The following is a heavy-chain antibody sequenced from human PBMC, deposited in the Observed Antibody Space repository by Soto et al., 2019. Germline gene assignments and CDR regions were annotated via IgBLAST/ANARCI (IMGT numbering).Heavy chain of an antibody. CDR2: INSDGTIS. Sequence: RLSCAASGFTFDTYWMNWVRQAPVNGPEWLSGINSDGTISSYADSVKGRFTISRDNARKTLSLQMSSLRADETAVYYCARLSGDHSAFFYYGMDAWGEGTTVTVSS. J-gene: IGHJ6*04. CDR3: ARLSGDHSAFFYYGMDA. CDR1: GFTFDTYW. V-gene: IGHV3-74*01. D-gene: IGHD2-21*01.